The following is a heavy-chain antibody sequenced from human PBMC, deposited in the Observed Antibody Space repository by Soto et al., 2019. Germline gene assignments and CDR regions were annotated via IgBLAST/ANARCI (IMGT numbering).Heavy chain of an antibody. CDR1: GGSISSYY. CDR3: ARVSPLARYYYYYYMDV. J-gene: IGHJ6*03. V-gene: IGHV4-59*01. CDR2: IYYSGST. Sequence: ETLSLTCTVSGGSISSYYWSWIRQPPGKGLEWIGYIYYSGSTNYNPSLKSRVTISVDTSKNQFSLKLSSVTAADTAVYYCARVSPLARYYYYYYMDVWGKGTTVTVSS.